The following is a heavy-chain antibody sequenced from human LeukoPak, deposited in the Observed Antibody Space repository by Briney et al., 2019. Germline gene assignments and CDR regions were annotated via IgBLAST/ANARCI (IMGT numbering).Heavy chain of an antibody. D-gene: IGHD3-10*01. CDR2: ISYDGSNK. Sequence: GGSLRLSCAASGFTLSSYGMHWVRQAPGKGLEWVAVISYDGSNKYYADSVKGRFTISRDNSKNTLYLQMNSLRAEDTAVYYCAKLSSGSSDYWGQGTLVTVSS. CDR3: AKLSSGSSDY. J-gene: IGHJ4*02. CDR1: GFTLSSYG. V-gene: IGHV3-30*18.